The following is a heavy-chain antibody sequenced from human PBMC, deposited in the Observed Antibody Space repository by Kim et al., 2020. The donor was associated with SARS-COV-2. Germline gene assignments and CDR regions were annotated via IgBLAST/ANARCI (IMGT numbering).Heavy chain of an antibody. CDR1: GGSISSSSYY. D-gene: IGHD5-18*01. J-gene: IGHJ6*02. Sequence: SETLSLTCTVSGGSISSSSYYWGWIRQPPGKGLEWIGSIYYSGSTYYNPSLKSRVTISVDTSKNQFSLKLSSVTAADTAVYYCARDWDTAMSYYYYYGMDVWGQGTTVTVSS. V-gene: IGHV4-39*07. CDR2: IYYSGST. CDR3: ARDWDTAMSYYYYYGMDV.